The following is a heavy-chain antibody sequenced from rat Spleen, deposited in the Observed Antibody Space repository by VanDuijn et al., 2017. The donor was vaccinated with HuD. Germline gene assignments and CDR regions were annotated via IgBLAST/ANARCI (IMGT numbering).Heavy chain of an antibody. CDR2: ISPGGGNT. CDR1: GFTFNNYD. V-gene: IGHV5S23*01. Sequence: EVQLVESGGGLVQPGRSLKLSCAASGFTFNNYDMAWVRQAPTKGLEWVASISPGGGNTYYRDSVKGRFTISRDNAKSTLYLQMDSLRSEDTATYYCARNSRLPGYSFDYWGQGVMVTVSS. J-gene: IGHJ2*01. CDR3: ARNSRLPGYSFDY. D-gene: IGHD1-4*01.